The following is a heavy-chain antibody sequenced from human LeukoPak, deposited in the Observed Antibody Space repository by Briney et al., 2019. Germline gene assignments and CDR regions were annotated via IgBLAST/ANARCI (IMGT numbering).Heavy chain of an antibody. CDR2: ISSSSSTV. Sequence: GGSLRLSCAASGFTFSSYSMNWVRQAPGKGLEWVSYISSSSSTVYYADSVKGRFTISRDNAKNPLYLQMNSLRDEDTAVYYCARAILPDGSGSCYFDYWGQGTLVTVSS. V-gene: IGHV3-48*02. CDR1: GFTFSSYS. J-gene: IGHJ4*02. D-gene: IGHD3-10*01. CDR3: ARAILPDGSGSCYFDY.